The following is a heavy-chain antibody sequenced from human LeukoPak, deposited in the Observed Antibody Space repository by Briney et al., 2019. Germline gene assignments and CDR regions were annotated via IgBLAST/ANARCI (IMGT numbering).Heavy chain of an antibody. J-gene: IGHJ6*02. CDR2: IDPSDSYT. CDR3: ARHRSEGGIFNYDMDV. CDR1: GYRFTSYW. Sequence: GESMKISCEASGYRFTSYWISWVRQMSGKGLEWVARIDPSDSYTKYSPSLQGHVTISADESSSTAYLQWSSLKASDTAMYYCARHRSEGGIFNYDMDVWGQGTMVTVSS. D-gene: IGHD2-8*02. V-gene: IGHV5-10-1*01.